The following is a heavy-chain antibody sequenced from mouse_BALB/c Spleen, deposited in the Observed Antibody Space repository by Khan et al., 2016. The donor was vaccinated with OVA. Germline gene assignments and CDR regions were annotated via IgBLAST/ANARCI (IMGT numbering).Heavy chain of an antibody. CDR2: INTYTGEP. Sequence: QIQLVQSGPELKKPGETVKISCKASGYTFTNYGMNWVKQAPGKGLKWMGWINTYTGEPTYADDFKGRFAFSLETSASTAYLQINNLKNEGTATYFCARNGNYWYFDVWGAGTTVTVSS. J-gene: IGHJ1*01. V-gene: IGHV9-3-1*01. CDR3: ARNGNYWYFDV. D-gene: IGHD2-1*01. CDR1: GYTFTNYG.